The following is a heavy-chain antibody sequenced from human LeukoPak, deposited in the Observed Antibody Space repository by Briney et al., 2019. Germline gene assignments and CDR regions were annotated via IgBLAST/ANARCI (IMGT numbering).Heavy chain of an antibody. J-gene: IGHJ6*02. CDR3: VRDAGHQLSRRNYYAMDV. V-gene: IGHV4-39*07. CDR1: GGSISSSSYF. CDR2: MYYGVTS. Sequence: SETLSLTCTVSGGSISSSSYFWGWIRQPPGKGLEWIGSMYYGVTSDYNPSLKSRVTISVDTSNNQFSLKVNSVTAADTAMYYCVRDAGHQLSRRNYYAMDVWGQGTTVTVSS. D-gene: IGHD2-2*01.